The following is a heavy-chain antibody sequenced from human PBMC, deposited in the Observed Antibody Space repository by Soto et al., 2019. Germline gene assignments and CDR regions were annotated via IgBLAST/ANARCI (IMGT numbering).Heavy chain of an antibody. CDR2: IYYSGST. D-gene: IGHD3-10*01. CDR1: GGSISSGGYY. V-gene: IGHV4-31*03. J-gene: IGHJ3*02. Sequence: SETLSLTCTVSGGSISSGGYYWSWIRQHPGKGLEWIGYIYYSGSTYYNPSLKSRVTISVDTSKNQFSLKLSSVTAADTAVYYCARDPDFNYFQTTDAFDIWGQGTMVTVSS. CDR3: ARDPDFNYFQTTDAFDI.